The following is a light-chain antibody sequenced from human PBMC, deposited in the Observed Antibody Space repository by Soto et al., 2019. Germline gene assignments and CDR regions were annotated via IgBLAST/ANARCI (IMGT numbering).Light chain of an antibody. CDR3: QSYDSSLSGVV. CDR1: SSDIGAGYD. CDR2: GNN. V-gene: IGLV1-40*01. Sequence: QSVLTQPPSVSGAPGQRVTISCTGSSSDIGAGYDVHWYQQLPGTAPKLLIYGNNNRPSGAPDRFSGSKSGTSASLAITGLQAEDEADYYCQSYDSSLSGVVFGGGTKLTVL. J-gene: IGLJ2*01.